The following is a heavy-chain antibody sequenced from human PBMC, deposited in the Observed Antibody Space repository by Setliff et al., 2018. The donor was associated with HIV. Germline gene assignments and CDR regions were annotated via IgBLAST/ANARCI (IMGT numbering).Heavy chain of an antibody. V-gene: IGHV4-39*06. CDR2: IYYSGST. J-gene: IGHJ5*02. Sequence: PSETLSLTCTVSGGSISSSNYYWGWIRQPPGKGLEWIGSIYYSGSTYYNSSLKSRVTISVDTSKNQFPLKLSSVTAADTAVYYCARGRRYDFWSGSQDWFDPWGQGTLVTVSS. CDR1: GGSISSSNYY. D-gene: IGHD3-3*01. CDR3: ARGRRYDFWSGSQDWFDP.